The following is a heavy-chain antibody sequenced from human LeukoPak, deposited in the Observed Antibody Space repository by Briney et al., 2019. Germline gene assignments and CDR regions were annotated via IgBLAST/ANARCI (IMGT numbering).Heavy chain of an antibody. J-gene: IGHJ4*02. CDR1: GYTFTSYD. Sequence: ASVKVSCKASGYTFTSYDINWVRQATGQGLEWMGWMNPNSGNTGYAQKFQGRVTMTRNTSISTAYMELSSLRSEDTVVYYCARGYYGSGEKPYYFDYWGQGTLVTVSS. V-gene: IGHV1-8*01. CDR3: ARGYYGSGEKPYYFDY. CDR2: MNPNSGNT. D-gene: IGHD3-10*01.